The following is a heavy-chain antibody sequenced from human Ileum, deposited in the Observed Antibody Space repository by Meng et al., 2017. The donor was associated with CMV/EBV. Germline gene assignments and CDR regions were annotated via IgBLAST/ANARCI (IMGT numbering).Heavy chain of an antibody. D-gene: IGHD5-24*01. V-gene: IGHV3-30*04. CDR2: ISYDGSNE. J-gene: IGHJ6*02. CDR1: GFTFSSYA. CDR3: ARASRWLQWGGMDV. Sequence: GGSLRLSCAASGFTFSSYAMHWVRQAPGKGLEWVAVISYDGSNEYYADSVKGRFTVSRDNSKNTLYVQMSSLRTDDTAVYYCARASRWLQWGGMDVWGQGTTVTVSS.